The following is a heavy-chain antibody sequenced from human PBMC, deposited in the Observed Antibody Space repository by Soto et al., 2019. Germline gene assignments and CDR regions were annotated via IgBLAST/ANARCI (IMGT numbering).Heavy chain of an antibody. CDR1: GGSFSGYY. CDR2: INHSGST. J-gene: IGHJ4*02. V-gene: IGHV4-34*01. Sequence: QVQLQQWGAGLLKPSETLSLTCAVYGGSFSGYYWSWIRQPPGKGLEWIGEINHSGSTNYNPSLKSRVTISVDTSKNQFSLKLSSVTAADTAVYYCASLLLWFGELRFDYWDQGTLVTVSS. D-gene: IGHD3-10*01. CDR3: ASLLLWFGELRFDY.